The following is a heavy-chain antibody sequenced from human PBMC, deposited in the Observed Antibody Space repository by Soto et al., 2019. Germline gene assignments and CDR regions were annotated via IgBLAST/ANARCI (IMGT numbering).Heavy chain of an antibody. V-gene: IGHV1-2*02. CDR2: INPNSGGT. CDR1: GYTFTGYY. J-gene: IGHJ5*02. D-gene: IGHD6-13*01. CDR3: ARERPRIAAAGTIVEAPNWFDH. Sequence: GASVKVSCKASGYTFTGYYMHWVRQAPGQGLEWMGWINPNSGGTNYAQKFQGRVTMTRDTSISTAYMELSRLRSDDTAVYYCARERPRIAAAGTIVEAPNWFDHWGRGTSVTVSS.